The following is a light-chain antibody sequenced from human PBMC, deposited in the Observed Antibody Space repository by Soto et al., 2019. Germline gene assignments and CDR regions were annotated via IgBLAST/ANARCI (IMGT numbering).Light chain of an antibody. V-gene: IGKV1-33*01. J-gene: IGKJ3*01. CDR2: DAS. CDR1: QDISNY. CDR3: QQYDTLPLT. Sequence: DIQMTQSPSSLSASVGDRVTITCQASQDISNYLNWYQQKPGKAPKLLIYDASNLERGVPSRFSGSGSATDFTLTISSLQPEDIATYYCQQYDTLPLTFGPGTKVDIK.